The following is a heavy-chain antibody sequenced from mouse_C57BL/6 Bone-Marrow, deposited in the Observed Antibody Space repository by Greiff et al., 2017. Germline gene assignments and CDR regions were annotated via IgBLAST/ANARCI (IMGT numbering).Heavy chain of an antibody. CDR2: INPSNGGT. Sequence: VQLQQSGTELVKPGASVKLSCKASGYTFTSYWMHWVKQRPGQGLEWIGNINPSNGGTNYNEKFKSKDTLTVDKSSSTAYMQLSSLTSEDSAVYYCARPRPYGSSPYFDYWGQGTTLTVSS. V-gene: IGHV1-53*01. D-gene: IGHD1-1*01. CDR1: GYTFTSYW. J-gene: IGHJ2*01. CDR3: ARPRPYGSSPYFDY.